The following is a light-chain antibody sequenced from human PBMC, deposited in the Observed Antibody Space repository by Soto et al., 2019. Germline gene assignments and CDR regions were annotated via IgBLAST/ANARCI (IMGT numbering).Light chain of an antibody. V-gene: IGKV1-39*01. CDR2: DAS. J-gene: IGKJ3*01. CDR3: QQSYIPPFT. Sequence: DIEMTQSPSSLSASEGDRVTITCRASQSINSYLNWYQQKPGKTPKLLIYDASALQSGVPSSFSGSGSETDFSLTITNLQPDDFATYYCQQSYIPPFTFGPGTTVDVK. CDR1: QSINSY.